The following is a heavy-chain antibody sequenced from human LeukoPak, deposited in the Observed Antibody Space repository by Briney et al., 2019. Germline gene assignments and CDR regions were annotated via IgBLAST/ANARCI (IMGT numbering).Heavy chain of an antibody. CDR2: IYYGGST. J-gene: IGHJ6*03. CDR1: GGSISSSTYY. D-gene: IGHD4-23*01. CDR3: ARHIESTVVIPPYYYYYMDV. V-gene: IGHV4-39*01. Sequence: SETLSLTCTVSGGSISSSTYYWGWIRQSPGKGLEWIGSIYYGGSTYFNPSLKSRVTMYVDTSKNQFSLKLSSVTAADTAVYYCARHIESTVVIPPYYYYYMDVWGKGTTVTVSS.